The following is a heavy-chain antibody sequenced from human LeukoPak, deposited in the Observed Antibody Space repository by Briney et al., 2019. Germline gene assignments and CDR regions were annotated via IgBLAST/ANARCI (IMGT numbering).Heavy chain of an antibody. J-gene: IGHJ4*02. CDR1: GYTFTAYY. CDR3: ARGGDTGFYCDC. D-gene: IGHD3-10*01. V-gene: IGHV1-2*02. CDR2: INPNSGGA. Sequence: ASVKVSCKASGYTFTAYYIYWLRQAPGQGLEWMGWINPNSGGAKYAQKFQGRVTMTRDTSISTAYMELSRLRSDDTAVYYCARGGDTGFYCDCWGQGTLVTVSS.